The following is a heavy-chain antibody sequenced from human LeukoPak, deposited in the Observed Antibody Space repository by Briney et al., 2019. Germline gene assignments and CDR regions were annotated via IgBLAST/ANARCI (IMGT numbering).Heavy chain of an antibody. CDR2: IYASTST. CDR3: ARRPLSYGLDY. CDR1: GDSISNHTPY. D-gene: IGHD3-10*01. Sequence: SETLSLTCTLSGDSISNHTPYWTWIRQPAGKGLEWIGRIYASTSTSYNPSLKSRVTISVDTSKNAFSLKLTSVTAADTAVYYCARRPLSYGLDYWGQGTLVTVSS. V-gene: IGHV4-61*02. J-gene: IGHJ4*02.